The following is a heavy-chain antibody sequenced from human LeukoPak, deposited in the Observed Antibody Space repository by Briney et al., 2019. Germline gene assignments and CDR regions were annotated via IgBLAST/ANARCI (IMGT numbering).Heavy chain of an antibody. J-gene: IGHJ4*02. CDR1: GYTFTGYY. D-gene: IGHD6-13*01. CDR2: INPNSGGT. V-gene: IGHV1-2*02. Sequence: ASVKVSCKASGYTFTGYYMHWVRQAPGQGLEWMGWINPNSGGTNYAQKFQGRVTMTRDTSISTAYMELSRLRSDDTAVYYCAQILSPLQQRVETDYWGQGTLVTVSS. CDR3: AQILSPLQQRVETDY.